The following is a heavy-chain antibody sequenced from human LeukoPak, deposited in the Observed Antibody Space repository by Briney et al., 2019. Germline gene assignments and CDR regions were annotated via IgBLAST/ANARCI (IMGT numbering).Heavy chain of an antibody. D-gene: IGHD6-19*01. CDR1: GFTFSSYG. Sequence: GGSLRPSCAASGFTFSSYGMHWVRQAPGKGLEWVAFIRYDGSNKYYADSVKGRFTISRDNSKNTLYLQMNSLRAEDTAVYYCAKGPTDGYSSGFDAFDIWGQGTMVTVSS. V-gene: IGHV3-30*02. CDR3: AKGPTDGYSSGFDAFDI. J-gene: IGHJ3*02. CDR2: IRYDGSNK.